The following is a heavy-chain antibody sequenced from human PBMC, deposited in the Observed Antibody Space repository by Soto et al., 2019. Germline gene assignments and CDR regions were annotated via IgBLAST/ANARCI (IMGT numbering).Heavy chain of an antibody. J-gene: IGHJ6*02. CDR3: ARASVGYCSGGSCFRYGMDV. V-gene: IGHV1-69*01. CDR2: IIPIFGTA. D-gene: IGHD2-15*01. CDR1: GFTFSSYA. Sequence: VQLVESGEGLVQPGGSLRLSCAASGFTFSSYAISWVRQAPGQGLEWMGGIIPIFGTANYAQKFQGRVTITADESTSTAYMELSSLRSEDTAVYYCARASVGYCSGGSCFRYGMDVWGQGTTVTVSS.